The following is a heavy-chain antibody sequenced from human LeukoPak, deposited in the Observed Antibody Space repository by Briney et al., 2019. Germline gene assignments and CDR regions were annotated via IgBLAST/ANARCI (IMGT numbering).Heavy chain of an antibody. J-gene: IGHJ4*02. Sequence: SQTLSLTCTVSGGSISSGNYYWSWIRQPAGKGLEWIGRIYTSGSTNYNPSLKSRVTISVDTSKNQFSLKLSSVTAADTAVYYCARGAPPDYWGQGTLVTVSS. CDR2: IYTSGST. CDR1: GGSISSGNYY. V-gene: IGHV4-61*02. CDR3: ARGAPPDY.